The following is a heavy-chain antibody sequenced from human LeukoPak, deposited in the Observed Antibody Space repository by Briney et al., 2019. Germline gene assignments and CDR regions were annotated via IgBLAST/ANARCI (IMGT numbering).Heavy chain of an antibody. J-gene: IGHJ4*02. Sequence: SETLSLTCSVFGGPISSYYWSWIRQPPGNGLEWTGYLYNSGSTKYNPSLKSRITISVDTSKNQFSLKLASVTAADTAVYYCARLNNGWWVDYWGQGTLVTVSS. D-gene: IGHD6-19*01. CDR2: LYNSGST. V-gene: IGHV4-59*01. CDR3: ARLNNGWWVDY. CDR1: GGPISSYY.